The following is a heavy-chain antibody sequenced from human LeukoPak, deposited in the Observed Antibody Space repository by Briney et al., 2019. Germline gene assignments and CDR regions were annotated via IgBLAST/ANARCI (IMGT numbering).Heavy chain of an antibody. CDR1: GFTFSSYA. Sequence: GGSLRLSCAASGFTFSSYAMHWVRQAPGKGLEWVAVISYDGSNKYYADSVKSRFTISRDNSKNTLYLQMNSLRAEDTAVYYCARENDYGDYWGQGTLVTVSS. CDR3: ARENDYGDY. CDR2: ISYDGSNK. V-gene: IGHV3-30-3*01. J-gene: IGHJ4*02.